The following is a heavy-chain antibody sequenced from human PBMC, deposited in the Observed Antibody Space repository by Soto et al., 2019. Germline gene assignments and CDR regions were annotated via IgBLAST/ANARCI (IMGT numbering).Heavy chain of an antibody. Sequence: PGGSLRLSCTASGFTFTRYSMNWVRQAPGKGLEWVSSISSTTNYIYYGDSMKGRFTISRDNAKNSLYLEMNSLRAEDTAVYYCARESEDLTSNFDYWGQGTLVTVSS. V-gene: IGHV3-21*06. CDR2: ISSTTNYI. CDR1: GFTFTRYS. CDR3: ARESEDLTSNFDY. J-gene: IGHJ4*02.